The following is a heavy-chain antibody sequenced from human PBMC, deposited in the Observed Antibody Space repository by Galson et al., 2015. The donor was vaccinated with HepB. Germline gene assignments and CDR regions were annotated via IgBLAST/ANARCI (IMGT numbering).Heavy chain of an antibody. CDR1: GFTFSSYA. CDR2: ISYDGSNK. CDR3: ARDRAAAYYYGMDV. J-gene: IGHJ6*02. V-gene: IGHV3-30-3*01. Sequence: SLRLSCAASGFTFSSYAMHWVRQAPGKGLEWVAVISYDGSNKYYADSVKGRFTISRDNSKNTLYLQMNSLRAEDTAVYYCARDRAAAYYYGMDVWGQGTTVTVSS. D-gene: IGHD6-13*01.